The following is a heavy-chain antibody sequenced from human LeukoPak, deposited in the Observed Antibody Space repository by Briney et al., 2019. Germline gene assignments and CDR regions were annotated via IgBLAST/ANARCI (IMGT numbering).Heavy chain of an antibody. J-gene: IGHJ4*02. CDR2: IRYDGSNK. Sequence: GGSLRLSCVGSGFIFSNAWMSWVRQAPGKGLEWVAFIRYDGSNKYYADSVKGRFTISRDNSKNTLYLQMNSLRAEDTAVYYCFSLWFGDDYWGQGTLVTVSS. V-gene: IGHV3-30*02. CDR1: GFIFSNAW. D-gene: IGHD3-10*01. CDR3: FSLWFGDDY.